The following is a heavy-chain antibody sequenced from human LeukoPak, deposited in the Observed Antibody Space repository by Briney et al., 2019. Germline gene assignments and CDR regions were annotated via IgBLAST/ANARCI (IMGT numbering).Heavy chain of an antibody. CDR1: GDSISSYY. D-gene: IGHD6-6*01. J-gene: IGHJ6*03. V-gene: IGHV4-59*12. Sequence: PAETLSLTCTVSGDSISSYYWSWLRQPPGKGLEWIGYIYYSGSTNYNPSLKSRVTISVDTSKNQFSLKLISVTAADTAVYYCAREGGAARPYYYMDVWGKGTTVTVSS. CDR3: AREGGAARPYYYMDV. CDR2: IYYSGST.